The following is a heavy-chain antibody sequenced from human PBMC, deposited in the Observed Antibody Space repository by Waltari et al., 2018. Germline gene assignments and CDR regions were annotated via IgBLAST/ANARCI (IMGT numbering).Heavy chain of an antibody. CDR1: GYTFSSYV. Sequence: QVQLVQSGAEVKKPGASVKVSCKASGYTFSSYVMHWVRQAPGQSLEWMGWINAANTNTKYSQKFQGRVTITRDTSASTAYMELSSLTSEDTAVYYCARSGWLDYWSQGTLVTVSS. D-gene: IGHD6-19*01. V-gene: IGHV1-3*01. J-gene: IGHJ4*02. CDR3: ARSGWLDY. CDR2: INAANTNT.